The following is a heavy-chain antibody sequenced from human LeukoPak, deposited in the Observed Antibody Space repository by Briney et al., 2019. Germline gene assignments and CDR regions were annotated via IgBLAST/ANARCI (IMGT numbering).Heavy chain of an antibody. D-gene: IGHD1-26*01. CDR1: GFTFSSYA. J-gene: IGHJ1*01. Sequence: TGGSLRLSCAASGFTFSSYAMSWVRQAPGKGLEWVSAISGSGGSTYYADSVKGRFTISRDNSKNTLYLQMNSLRAEDTAVYYCAKVRDSGSYGKYFQHWGQGTLVTVSS. CDR2: ISGSGGST. V-gene: IGHV3-23*01. CDR3: AKVRDSGSYGKYFQH.